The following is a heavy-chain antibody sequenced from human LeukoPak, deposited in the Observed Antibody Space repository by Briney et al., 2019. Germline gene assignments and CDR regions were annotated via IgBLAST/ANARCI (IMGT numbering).Heavy chain of an antibody. D-gene: IGHD2-2*01. J-gene: IGHJ5*02. Sequence: SDTLSLTCAVSGYSISSSNWWGWIRQPPGKGLEWIGYIYYSGSTNYNPSLKSRVTISVDTSKNQFSLKLSSVTAADTAVYYCARAGVVVVPAAIGRWFDPWGQGTLVTVSS. CDR1: GYSISSSNW. V-gene: IGHV4-28*03. CDR2: IYYSGST. CDR3: ARAGVVVVPAAIGRWFDP.